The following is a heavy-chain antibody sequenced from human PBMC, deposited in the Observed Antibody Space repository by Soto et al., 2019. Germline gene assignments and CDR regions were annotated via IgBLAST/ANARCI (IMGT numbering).Heavy chain of an antibody. V-gene: IGHV4-59*01. CDR3: ARDDDGSFDY. CDR2: IYYSGST. CDR1: GGSIISYY. J-gene: IGHJ4*02. Sequence: SETLSLTCTVSGGSIISYYWSWIRQPPGKGLEWIGYIYYSGSTNYNPSLKSRVTISVDTSKNQFSLKLSSVTAADTAVYYCARDDDGSFDYWGQGTLVTVSS. D-gene: IGHD1-26*01.